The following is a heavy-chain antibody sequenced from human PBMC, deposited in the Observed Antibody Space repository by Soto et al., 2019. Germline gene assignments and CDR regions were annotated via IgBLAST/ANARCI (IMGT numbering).Heavy chain of an antibody. V-gene: IGHV3-21*01. J-gene: IGHJ4*02. Sequence: EVQLVESGGGLVKPGGSLRLSCAASGFTFSSYSMNWVRQAPGKGLEWVSSISSSSSYIYYADSVKGRFTISRDNAKTSLYLQMNSLRAEDTAVYYCARDTSGYDDVGYWGQGTLVTVSS. CDR2: ISSSSSYI. CDR3: ARDTSGYDDVGY. D-gene: IGHD5-12*01. CDR1: GFTFSSYS.